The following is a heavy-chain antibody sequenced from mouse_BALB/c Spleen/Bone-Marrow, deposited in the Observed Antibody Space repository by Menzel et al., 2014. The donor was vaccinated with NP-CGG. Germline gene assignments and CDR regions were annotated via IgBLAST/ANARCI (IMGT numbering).Heavy chain of an antibody. Sequence: VQLQQSGAEVVRPGTSVKVSCKASGYAFTNYLIEWIKQRPGQGLEWVGLINPGSGGSNYNEKFKGKATLTADKSSSTAYMQLSSLTSDDSAVYFCARELGRWGFAYWGQGTLVTVSA. CDR1: GYAFTNYL. J-gene: IGHJ3*01. CDR3: ARELGRWGFAY. CDR2: INPGSGGS. V-gene: IGHV1-54*01. D-gene: IGHD4-1*01.